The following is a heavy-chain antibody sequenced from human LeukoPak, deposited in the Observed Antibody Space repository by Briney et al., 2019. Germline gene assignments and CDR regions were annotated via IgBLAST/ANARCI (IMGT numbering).Heavy chain of an antibody. V-gene: IGHV3-23*01. CDR1: RFTFSSYA. Sequence: GGSLRLSCADSRFTFSSYAVSWVRQAPGKGLEWVSAISGSGGSTYYADSVKGRFTISRDNSKNTLYLQMNRLRADDTGVYCCAKSVRRSLDYWGQGTLVTVSS. CDR3: AKSVRRSLDY. CDR2: ISGSGGST. J-gene: IGHJ4*02. D-gene: IGHD3-10*01.